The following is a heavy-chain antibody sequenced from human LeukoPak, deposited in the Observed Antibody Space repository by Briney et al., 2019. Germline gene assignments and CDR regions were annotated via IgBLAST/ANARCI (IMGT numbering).Heavy chain of an antibody. D-gene: IGHD7-27*01. CDR3: ARGDWGSPDYYYMDV. Sequence: PSETLSLTCTVSNYSISTDYYWGWIRPPPGKGLEWIGTMYHSGSTYCNPSLKSRVTISVDTSKNQFSLKLSSVTAADTAVYYCARGDWGSPDYYYMDVWGKGTTVTISS. CDR2: MYHSGST. V-gene: IGHV4-38-2*02. J-gene: IGHJ6*03. CDR1: NYSISTDYY.